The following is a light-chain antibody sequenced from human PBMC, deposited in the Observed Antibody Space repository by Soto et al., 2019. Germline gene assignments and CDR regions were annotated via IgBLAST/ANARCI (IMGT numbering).Light chain of an antibody. J-gene: IGLJ1*01. V-gene: IGLV1-40*01. Sequence: QSVLTQPPSVSGAPGQRVTIFCTGSTSNIGADYHVHWYRQLPGTAPRLLIYGSTNRPSGVPVRFSGSKSGTSASLAITGLQAEDEGNYYCQSYDTSLRAYVFGTGTKVT. CDR2: GST. CDR3: QSYDTSLRAYV. CDR1: TSNIGADYH.